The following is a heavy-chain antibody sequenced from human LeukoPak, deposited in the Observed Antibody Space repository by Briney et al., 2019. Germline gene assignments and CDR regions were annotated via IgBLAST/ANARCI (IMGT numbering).Heavy chain of an antibody. V-gene: IGHV5-51*01. J-gene: IGHJ4*02. Sequence: GESLKISCKGSGYSFTSYWIGWVRQMPGEGLEWMGIIYPGDSDTRYSPSSQGQVTISADKSISTAYLQWSSLKASDTAMYYCARREGSSWYTLGYWGQGTLVTVSS. CDR2: IYPGDSDT. CDR1: GYSFTSYW. D-gene: IGHD6-13*01. CDR3: ARREGSSWYTLGY.